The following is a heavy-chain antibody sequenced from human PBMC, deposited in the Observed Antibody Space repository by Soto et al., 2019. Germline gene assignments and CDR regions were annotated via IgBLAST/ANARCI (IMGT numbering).Heavy chain of an antibody. Sequence: ASVNRACKASGYTFTSYGISWVRQAPGQGLEWMGWISAYNGNTNYAQKFQGRVTMTTDTSTSTAYMELRSLRADDTAVYYCAREGYYYDASGQHTRYPDYWGQGTLVIVSS. CDR3: AREGYYYDASGQHTRYPDY. J-gene: IGHJ4*02. CDR1: GYTFTSYG. D-gene: IGHD3-22*01. CDR2: ISAYNGNT. V-gene: IGHV1-18*01.